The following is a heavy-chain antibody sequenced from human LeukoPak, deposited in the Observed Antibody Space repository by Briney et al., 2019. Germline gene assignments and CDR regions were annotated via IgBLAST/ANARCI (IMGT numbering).Heavy chain of an antibody. CDR3: ARGTRGFDY. D-gene: IGHD3-10*01. J-gene: IGHJ4*02. CDR1: RFPFSNYA. Sequence: PGGSLRLSCEAPRFPFSNYAMHSVSQAPGKGPEYVSAISSNGGSTYYANSVKGRFTISRDNSKNTLYLQMGSLRAEDMAVYYCARGTRGFDYWGQGTLVTVSS. CDR2: ISSNGGST. V-gene: IGHV3-64*01.